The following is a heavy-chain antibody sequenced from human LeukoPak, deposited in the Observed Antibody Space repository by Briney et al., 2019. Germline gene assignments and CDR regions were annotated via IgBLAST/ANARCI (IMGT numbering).Heavy chain of an antibody. J-gene: IGHJ6*03. D-gene: IGHD3-9*01. V-gene: IGHV3-7*01. Sequence: GGSLRLSCAASGFTFSSYWMSWVRQAPGKGLEWVANIKQDGSEKYYVDSVKGRFTISRDNAKNSLYLQMNSLRAEDTAVYYCARDASERTYYDILTGYSNYYYYMDVWGKGTTVTISS. CDR3: ARDASERTYYDILTGYSNYYYYMDV. CDR1: GFTFSSYW. CDR2: IKQDGSEK.